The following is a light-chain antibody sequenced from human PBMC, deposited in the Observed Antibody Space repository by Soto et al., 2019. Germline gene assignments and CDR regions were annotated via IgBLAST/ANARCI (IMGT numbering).Light chain of an antibody. V-gene: IGKV3-11*01. CDR1: QSLRNF. Sequence: EIVLTQSPATLSLSPGESATLSCRASQSLRNFLAWYQQRPGQAPRLLIYDASDRATGVPDRFSGSGSGTDFTLTITNFDPEDSAVYYCQQRSIWPLTFVGGTKVEVK. CDR2: DAS. CDR3: QQRSIWPLT. J-gene: IGKJ4*01.